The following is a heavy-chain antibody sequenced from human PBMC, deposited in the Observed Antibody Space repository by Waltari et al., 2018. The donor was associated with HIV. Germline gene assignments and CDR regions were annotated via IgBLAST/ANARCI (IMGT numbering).Heavy chain of an antibody. J-gene: IGHJ5*02. V-gene: IGHV1-18*01. Sequence: QIHLVQSGAEVKKPGASVKFSCKASGYTFSAYGISWVRQAPGQGLEWMGWISGLSGDRRNYAKKFQGRVTLSTDTSTTTGYMELRSLRSDDTAIYYCARGSLLGNWLDPWGQGTLVTVSS. CDR1: GYTFSAYG. CDR3: ARGSLLGNWLDP. D-gene: IGHD3-10*01. CDR2: ISGLSGDRR.